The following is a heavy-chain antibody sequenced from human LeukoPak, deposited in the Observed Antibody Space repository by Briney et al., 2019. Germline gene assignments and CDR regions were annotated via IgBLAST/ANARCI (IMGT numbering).Heavy chain of an antibody. D-gene: IGHD6-6*01. CDR3: ARLYSSSSGLRASDY. CDR1: DFTFRTYA. Sequence: GGSLRLSCAASDFTFRTYAMNWVRQAPGKGLEWVSYISSSGSTIFYADSVKGRFTISRDNAKNSLYLQMNSLRAEDTAVYYCARLYSSSSGLRASDYWGQGTLVTVSS. V-gene: IGHV3-48*03. J-gene: IGHJ4*02. CDR2: ISSSGSTI.